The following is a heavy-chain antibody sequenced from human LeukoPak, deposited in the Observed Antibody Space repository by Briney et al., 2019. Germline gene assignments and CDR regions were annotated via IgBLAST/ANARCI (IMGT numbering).Heavy chain of an antibody. CDR1: GGSISSYY. CDR3: ARAVTGTSMVDY. Sequence: SETLSLTCTVSGGSISSYYWSWIRQPPGKGLEWIGYIYTSGSTSYNPSLRNRVTISLHTSENQFSLRLTSVTAADTAVYYCARAVTGTSMVDYWGQGTLVAVSS. J-gene: IGHJ4*02. V-gene: IGHV4-4*09. CDR2: IYTSGST. D-gene: IGHD6-19*01.